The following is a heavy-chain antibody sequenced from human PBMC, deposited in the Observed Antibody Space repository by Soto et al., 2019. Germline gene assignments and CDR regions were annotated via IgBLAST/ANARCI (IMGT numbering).Heavy chain of an antibody. D-gene: IGHD3-22*01. CDR1: GGTFSSYA. J-gene: IGHJ4*02. Sequence: QVQLVQSGAEVKKPGSSVKVSCKASGGTFSSYAISWVRQAPGQGLEWMGGIIPIFGTANYAQKFQGRVTITANESTSTAYMELSSLRSEDTAVYYCARTLYYYDSSGYYYAFWGQGTLVTVSS. CDR3: ARTLYYYDSSGYYYAF. V-gene: IGHV1-69*01. CDR2: IIPIFGTA.